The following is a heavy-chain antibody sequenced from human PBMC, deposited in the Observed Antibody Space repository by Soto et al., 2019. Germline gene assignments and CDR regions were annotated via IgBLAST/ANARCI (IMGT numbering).Heavy chain of an antibody. CDR1: GGSISSSNW. Sequence: QVQLQESGPGLVKPSGTLSLTCAVSGGSISSSNWWSWVRQPPGKGLEWIGEIYHSGSTNYNPSLKSPVPISVDKSKNQFSLKLSSVTAAATAVYYCARAAMGGSSWPFDYWGQGTLVTVSS. V-gene: IGHV4-4*02. D-gene: IGHD6-13*01. CDR2: IYHSGST. CDR3: ARAAMGGSSWPFDY. J-gene: IGHJ4*02.